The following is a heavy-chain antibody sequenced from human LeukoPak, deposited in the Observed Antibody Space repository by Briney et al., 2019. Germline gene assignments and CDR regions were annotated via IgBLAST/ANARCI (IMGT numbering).Heavy chain of an antibody. J-gene: IGHJ4*02. V-gene: IGHV4-61*08. Sequence: SETLSLTCAVSGGSISSGGYSWSWIRQPPGKGLEWIAYISDIGSINYNPSLKSRITISLDTSKNQFSLKLSSVTAADTAVYYCAGHHPRNTVDFWGQGTLVTVSS. CDR3: AGHHPRNTVDF. CDR1: GGSISSGGYS. D-gene: IGHD2/OR15-2a*01. CDR2: ISDIGSI.